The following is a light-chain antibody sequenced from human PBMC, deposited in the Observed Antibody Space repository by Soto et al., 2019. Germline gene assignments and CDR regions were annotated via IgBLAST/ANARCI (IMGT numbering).Light chain of an antibody. J-gene: IGKJ2*01. CDR3: QHYRSSPQMYT. CDR1: QSLSNNY. Sequence: EIVLTQSPGTLSLSPGERATLSCRASQSLSNNYLAWYQQKPGQAPRLLFYGASNRATGIPYRFTGSGSGTDFTLTISRLEPQDFAVYYCQHYRSSPQMYTFGQETKLEIK. CDR2: GAS. V-gene: IGKV3-20*01.